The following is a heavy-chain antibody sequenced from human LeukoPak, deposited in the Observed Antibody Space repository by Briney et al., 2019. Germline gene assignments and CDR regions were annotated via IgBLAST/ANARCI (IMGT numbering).Heavy chain of an antibody. CDR2: IRYDGSNK. Sequence: PGGSLRLYCAASGFTFSSYGMHWLRQAPGKGLKWVAFIRYDGSNKYYADSVKGRFTISRDNSKNTLYLQMNSLRAEDTAVYYCAKDRSPNRSYYFDYWGQGTLVTVSS. D-gene: IGHD2-8*01. V-gene: IGHV3-30*02. CDR3: AKDRSPNRSYYFDY. J-gene: IGHJ4*02. CDR1: GFTFSSYG.